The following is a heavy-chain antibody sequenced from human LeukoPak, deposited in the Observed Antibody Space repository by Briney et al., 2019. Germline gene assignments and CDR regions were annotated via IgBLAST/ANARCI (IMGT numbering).Heavy chain of an antibody. CDR1: GYTFTSYY. J-gene: IGHJ5*02. CDR3: ARDVKAADGAVYSSSSSWFDP. D-gene: IGHD6-6*01. V-gene: IGHV1-46*01. Sequence: GASVKVSCKASGYTFTSYYMHWVRQAPGQGLEWMGIINPSGGSTSNAHKFQGRVTMTRDTSTSTVYMELTSRRSEDTAVYYCARDVKAADGAVYSSSSSWFDPWGQGTLVTVSS. CDR2: INPSGGST.